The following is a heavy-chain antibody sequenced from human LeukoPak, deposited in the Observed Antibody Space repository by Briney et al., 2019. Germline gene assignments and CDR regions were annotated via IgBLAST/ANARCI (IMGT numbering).Heavy chain of an antibody. D-gene: IGHD2-2*02. V-gene: IGHV3-21*01. CDR3: ARYTGGWFDY. J-gene: IGHJ5*01. CDR1: GFNFDNYN. CDR2: ISSSSSYI. Sequence: GGSLRLSCAASGFNFDNYNMNWVRQAQGKGLEWASSISSSSSYIYDADSVKGRFTISRDNAKNSLYLQMNSLRAEDTAVYYCARYTGGWFDYWGQGTLVTVSS.